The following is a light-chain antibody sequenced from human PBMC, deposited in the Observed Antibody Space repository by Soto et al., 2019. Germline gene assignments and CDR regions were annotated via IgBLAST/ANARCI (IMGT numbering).Light chain of an antibody. V-gene: IGKV3-20*01. CDR1: QSVSSSY. CDR3: QQYGSSPVT. Sequence: EIVLTQSPGTLSLSPGERATLSCRASQSVSSSYLAWYQQKPGQAPRLVIYGASSRATGIPDRFSGSGSGIDFTLTISRLEPEDFAVYYCQQYGSSPVTFGQGTKVEIK. CDR2: GAS. J-gene: IGKJ1*01.